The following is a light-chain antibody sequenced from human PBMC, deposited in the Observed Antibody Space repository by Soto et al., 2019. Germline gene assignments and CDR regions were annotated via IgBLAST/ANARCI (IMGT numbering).Light chain of an antibody. CDR3: QQRNNWPPIT. J-gene: IGKJ5*01. CDR1: QSVSNTY. Sequence: EIVLAQSPGTLSLSPGERATLSCRASQSVSNTYLAWYQQQPRQAPRLLIYGVSNRATGIPARFSGSGSGTDFTLTISSLEPEDFAVYYCQQRNNWPPITFGQGTRLEIK. V-gene: IGKV3-11*01. CDR2: GVS.